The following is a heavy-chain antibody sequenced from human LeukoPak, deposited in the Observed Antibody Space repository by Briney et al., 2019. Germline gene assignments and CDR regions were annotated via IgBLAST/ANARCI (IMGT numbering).Heavy chain of an antibody. Sequence: GGSLRLSCAASGFTFSSYAMSWVRQAPGKGLEWVSAISGSGGSTYYADSVKGRFTISRDNSKNTLYLQMNSLRAEDTALYYCAKDLVEYDSSGYYSYWGQGTLVTVSS. CDR2: ISGSGGST. J-gene: IGHJ4*02. V-gene: IGHV3-23*01. D-gene: IGHD3-22*01. CDR3: AKDLVEYDSSGYYSY. CDR1: GFTFSSYA.